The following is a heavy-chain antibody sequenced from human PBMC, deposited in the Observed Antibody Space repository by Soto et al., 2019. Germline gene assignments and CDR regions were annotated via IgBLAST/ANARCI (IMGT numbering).Heavy chain of an antibody. CDR2: ISGSGGST. CDR3: AKAPYYDFWSGYYYY. V-gene: IGHV3-23*01. J-gene: IGHJ4*02. D-gene: IGHD3-3*01. Sequence: GSLRLSCAASGFTFSSYAMSWVRQAPGKGLEWVSAISGSGGSTYYADSVKGRFTISRDNSKSTLYLQMNSLRAEDTAVYYCAKAPYYDFWSGYYYYWGPGTLVTVSS. CDR1: GFTFSSYA.